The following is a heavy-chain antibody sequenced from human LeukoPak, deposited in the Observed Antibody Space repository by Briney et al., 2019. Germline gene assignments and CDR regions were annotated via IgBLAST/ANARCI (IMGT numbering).Heavy chain of an antibody. D-gene: IGHD3-16*02. CDR3: ARGLFWGSYRSFDY. Sequence: EGSLRLSCAASGFTFSSYAMNWVRPAPGKGLEWVSAISGSADITYYADSVKGRFTVSRDNSKNTLYLQMNSLRAEDTAVYYCARGLFWGSYRSFDYWGQGTLVTVSS. V-gene: IGHV3-23*01. CDR2: ISGSADIT. CDR1: GFTFSSYA. J-gene: IGHJ4*02.